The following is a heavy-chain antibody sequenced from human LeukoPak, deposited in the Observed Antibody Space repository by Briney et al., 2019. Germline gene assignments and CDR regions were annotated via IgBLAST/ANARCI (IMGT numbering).Heavy chain of an antibody. CDR3: AKDTWASNYGFDY. V-gene: IGHV3-23*01. D-gene: IGHD4-11*01. CDR1: DFTFRGYA. CDR2: ISNSGDDT. J-gene: IGHJ4*02. Sequence: GGSLRLSCAASDFTFRGYAMSWVRQAPGKGLEWVSGISNSGDDTYYADSVKGRFTISRDNSKNTLYLQMNSLRAEDTAVYFCAKDTWASNYGFDYWGQGALVTVSS.